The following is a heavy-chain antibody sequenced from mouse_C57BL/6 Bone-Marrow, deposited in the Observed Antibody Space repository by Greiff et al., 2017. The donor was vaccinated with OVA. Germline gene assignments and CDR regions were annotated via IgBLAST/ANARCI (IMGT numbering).Heavy chain of an antibody. D-gene: IGHD2-4*01. CDR1: GYTFTSYW. V-gene: IGHV1-50*01. J-gene: IGHJ4*01. CDR2: IDPSDSYT. Sequence: VQLQQPGAELVKPGASVKLSCKASGYTFTSYWMQWVQQRPGQGLEWIGEIDPSDSYTNYNQKFKGKATLTVDPSASTAYMQLSSLTSEDSAVYYCARFYYDYDEDAMDYWGQGTSVTVSS. CDR3: ARFYYDYDEDAMDY.